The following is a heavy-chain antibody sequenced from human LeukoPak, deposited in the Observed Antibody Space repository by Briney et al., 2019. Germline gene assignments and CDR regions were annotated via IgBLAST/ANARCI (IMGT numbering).Heavy chain of an antibody. Sequence: PSETLSLTCTVSGGPISSYYWSWIRQPAGKGREGIGRIYTSGSTNYNPSLKSRVTMSVDTSKNQFSLKLSSVTAADTAVYYCARGDTVTTDYYNGMDVWGQGTTVTVSS. D-gene: IGHD4-17*01. CDR2: IYTSGST. CDR3: ARGDTVTTDYYNGMDV. J-gene: IGHJ6*02. V-gene: IGHV4-4*07. CDR1: GGPISSYY.